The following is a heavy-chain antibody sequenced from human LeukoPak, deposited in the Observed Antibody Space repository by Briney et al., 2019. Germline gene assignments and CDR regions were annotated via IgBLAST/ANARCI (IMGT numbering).Heavy chain of an antibody. Sequence: SETLSLTCAVYGGSFSGYYWSWIRQPPGKGLEWIGEINHSGSTNYTPSLKSRVTISVDTSKTHFSLKLSSVTAADTAVYYCAREGVGARAFDIWGQGTMVTVSS. J-gene: IGHJ3*02. V-gene: IGHV4-34*01. CDR1: GGSFSGYY. CDR3: AREGVGARAFDI. D-gene: IGHD1-26*01. CDR2: INHSGST.